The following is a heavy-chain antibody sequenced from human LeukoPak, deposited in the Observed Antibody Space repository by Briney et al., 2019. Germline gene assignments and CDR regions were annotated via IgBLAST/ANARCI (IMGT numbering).Heavy chain of an antibody. CDR2: INHRGST. J-gene: IGHJ4*02. Sequence: SETLSLTCAVYGGSFSGYYWSWVRQPPGKGREWIGEINHRGSTNYNPSLKSRVTVSVHTSKKQFSLKLSSATAADTAVYYCARGRVAAARFDYWGQGTLVTVSS. V-gene: IGHV4-34*01. CDR1: GGSFSGYY. CDR3: ARGRVAAARFDY. D-gene: IGHD6-13*01.